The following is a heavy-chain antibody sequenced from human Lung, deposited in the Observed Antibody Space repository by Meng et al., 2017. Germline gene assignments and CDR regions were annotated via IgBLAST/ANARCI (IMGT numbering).Heavy chain of an antibody. V-gene: IGHV1-18*01. CDR2: ISVHNGNT. J-gene: IGHJ4*02. CDR1: GDTFIRHG. CDR3: ARDLKPEGIATEYLDY. D-gene: IGHD6-13*01. Sequence: QVQVVQAGAEVRNPGASVKGSCKTSGDTFIRHGITWVRQAPGQGLEWMGWISVHNGNTNYAEKFQGRVTMTTDTSTNTAYMELRSLTSDDTAVYYCARDLKPEGIATEYLDYWGQGTLVTVSS.